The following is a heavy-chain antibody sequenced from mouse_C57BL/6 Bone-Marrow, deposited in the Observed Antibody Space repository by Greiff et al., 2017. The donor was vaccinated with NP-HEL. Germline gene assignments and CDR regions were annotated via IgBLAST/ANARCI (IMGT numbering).Heavy chain of an antibody. D-gene: IGHD2-1*01. CDR1: GYSITSGYY. J-gene: IGHJ3*01. CDR2: ISYDGSN. CDR3: ARDGKSAY. V-gene: IGHV3-6*01. Sequence: DVKLQESGPGLVKPSQSLSLTCSVTGYSITSGYYWNWIRQFPGNKLEWMGYISYDGSNNYNPSLKNRISITRDTSKNQFFLKLNSVTTEDTATYYCARDGKSAYWGQGTLVTVSA.